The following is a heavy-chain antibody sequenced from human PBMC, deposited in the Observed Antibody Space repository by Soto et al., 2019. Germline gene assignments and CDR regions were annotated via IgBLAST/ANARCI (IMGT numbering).Heavy chain of an antibody. CDR1: GFTVSSYA. CDR2: ISYDGSNK. V-gene: IGHV3-30-3*01. J-gene: IGHJ3*02. D-gene: IGHD2-15*01. CDR3: AREGVVVVAATRDAFDI. Sequence: RLSCAASGFTVSSYAMHWVRQAPGKGLEWVAVISYDGSNKYYADSVKGRFTISRDNSKNTLYLQMNSLRAEDTAVYYCAREGVVVVAATRDAFDIWGQGTMVTVS.